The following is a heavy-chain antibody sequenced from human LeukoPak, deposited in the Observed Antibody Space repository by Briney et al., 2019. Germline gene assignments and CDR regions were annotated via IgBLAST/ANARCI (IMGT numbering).Heavy chain of an antibody. V-gene: IGHV4-61*02. CDR1: GGSISSGNYY. CDR3: ARVGYYDSSGYNY. J-gene: IGHJ4*02. D-gene: IGHD3-22*01. CDR2: IYTSGST. Sequence: SQTLSLTCTVSGGSISSGNYYWSWIRQPAGKGLEWIGRIYTSGSTNYNPSLKSRVTISVDTSKNQFSLKLSSVTAADTAVYYCARVGYYDSSGYNYWGQGTLVTVSS.